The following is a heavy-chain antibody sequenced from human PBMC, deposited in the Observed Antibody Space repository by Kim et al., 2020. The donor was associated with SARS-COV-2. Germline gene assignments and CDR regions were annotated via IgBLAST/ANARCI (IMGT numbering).Heavy chain of an antibody. Sequence: ASVKVSCKASGYTFTSYYMHWVRQAPGQGLEWMGIINPSGGSTSYAQKFQGRVTMTRDTSTSTVYMELSSLGSEDTAVYYCARDRSMWFGDENPSGMDVWGQGTTVTVSS. CDR2: INPSGGST. J-gene: IGHJ6*02. D-gene: IGHD3-10*01. CDR3: ARDRSMWFGDENPSGMDV. V-gene: IGHV1-46*01. CDR1: GYTFTSYY.